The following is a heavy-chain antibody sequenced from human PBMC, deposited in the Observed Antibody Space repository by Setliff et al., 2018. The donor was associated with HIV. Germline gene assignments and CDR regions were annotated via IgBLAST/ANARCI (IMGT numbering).Heavy chain of an antibody. Sequence: SETLSLTCAVYGGSFSGYYWNWIRQPPGKGLEWIGEINHSGSTNYNPSLKSRVTISVDTSKNQFSLKLTSVTAADTAVYFCARTDHTSSSDFWGQGTLVTVSS. CDR3: ARTDHTSSSDF. J-gene: IGHJ4*02. D-gene: IGHD6-6*01. CDR2: INHSGST. V-gene: IGHV4-34*01. CDR1: GGSFSGYY.